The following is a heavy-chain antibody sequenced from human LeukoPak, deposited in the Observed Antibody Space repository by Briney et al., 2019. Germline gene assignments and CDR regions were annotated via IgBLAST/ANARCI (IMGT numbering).Heavy chain of an antibody. V-gene: IGHV3-23*01. CDR1: GFTFSSYG. Sequence: GGSLRLSCAASGFTFSSYGMSWVRQAPGKGLEWVSAISGNGGSTYYADSVKGGFTISRDKAKNTLYLQMTPLRAEDTAVYYCASSGWSLYNWFDPWGQGTLVTVSS. J-gene: IGHJ5*02. CDR2: ISGNGGST. CDR3: ASSGWSLYNWFDP. D-gene: IGHD6-19*01.